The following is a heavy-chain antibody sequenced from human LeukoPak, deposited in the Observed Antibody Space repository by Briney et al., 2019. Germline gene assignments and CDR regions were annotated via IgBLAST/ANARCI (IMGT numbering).Heavy chain of an antibody. CDR3: ANSYYYDSSCLS. CDR2: ISSDGSSK. D-gene: IGHD3-22*01. CDR1: GFTFSSYG. J-gene: IGHJ4*02. Sequence: GRSLRLSCAASGFTFSSYGMHWVRQAPGKGLDWVALISSDGSSKYYADSVKGRFTISRDNSKNTLYLQMNSLRAEDTAVYYCANSYYYDSSCLSWGQGTLVTVSS. V-gene: IGHV3-30*18.